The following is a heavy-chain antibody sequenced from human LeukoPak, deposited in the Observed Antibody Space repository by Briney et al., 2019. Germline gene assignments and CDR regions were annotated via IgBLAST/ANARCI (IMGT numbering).Heavy chain of an antibody. CDR3: ARQYDSSGSI. V-gene: IGHV1-2*02. CDR2: INPHNGDI. Sequence: ASVKVSCKASGCSFITYFIHWMRQAPGQGLEWMGWINPHNGDIKYAQKFHGRVSMTRDTPINTVYMELSSLISDDTAVYYCARQYDSSGSIWGQGTMVTVSS. CDR1: GCSFITYF. D-gene: IGHD3-22*01. J-gene: IGHJ3*02.